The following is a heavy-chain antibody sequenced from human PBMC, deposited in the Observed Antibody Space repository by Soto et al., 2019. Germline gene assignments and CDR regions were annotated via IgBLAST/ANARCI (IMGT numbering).Heavy chain of an antibody. CDR2: ISSDGSTK. J-gene: IGHJ4*02. CDR1: GFIFTNYG. CDR3: PRHVQTGH. D-gene: IGHD1-1*01. Sequence: QVQLVESGGGVVQPGRSLRVSCAASGFIFTNYGMHWVRQAPGKGPEWVAVISSDGSTKYYADSVKGRFTISRDNSKNTLYLQMDSLRAEDTAVYYCPRHVQTGHWGQASLVTVSS. V-gene: IGHV3-30*03.